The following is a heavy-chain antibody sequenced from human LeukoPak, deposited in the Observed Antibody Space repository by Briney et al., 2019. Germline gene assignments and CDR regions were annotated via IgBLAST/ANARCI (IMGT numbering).Heavy chain of an antibody. CDR1: GFTFSDHY. D-gene: IGHD3-22*01. CDR2: IRNKANSYTT. Sequence: GGPLRLSCAASGFTFSDHYMDGVRQAPGKGREWVGRIRNKANSYTTQYAASVKGRFTISRDDSKNSLYLLMNSLKTEDTAVYFCAIGPSGYYDLDYWGQGTLVTVSS. CDR3: AIGPSGYYDLDY. V-gene: IGHV3-72*01. J-gene: IGHJ4*02.